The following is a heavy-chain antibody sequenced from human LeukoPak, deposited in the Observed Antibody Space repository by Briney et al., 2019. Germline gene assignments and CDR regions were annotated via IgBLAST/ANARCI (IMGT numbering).Heavy chain of an antibody. Sequence: GGSLRLSCAASAFIFSDYSMNWVRQTPGKGLEWVSSISSNSYYIYYADSVRGRFTISRDNSKNSLSLQMNSLRAEDTAVYYCASKPGSDFWSGYTSFNMWGQGTMVTVSS. CDR2: ISSNSYYI. CDR3: ASKPGSDFWSGYTSFNM. D-gene: IGHD3-3*01. CDR1: AFIFSDYS. J-gene: IGHJ3*02. V-gene: IGHV3-21*01.